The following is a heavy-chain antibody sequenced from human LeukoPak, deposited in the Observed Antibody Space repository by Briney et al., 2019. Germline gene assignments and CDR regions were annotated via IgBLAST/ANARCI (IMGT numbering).Heavy chain of an antibody. CDR2: ISAYNGNT. V-gene: IGHV1-18*01. Sequence: ASVKVSCKASGYTFTSYVMHWVRQAPGQRLEWMGWISAYNGNTNYAQKLQGRVTMTTDTSTSTAYMELRSLRSDDTAVYYCARESGYYRDDAFDIWGQGTMVTVSS. CDR1: GYTFTSYV. D-gene: IGHD3-22*01. J-gene: IGHJ3*02. CDR3: ARESGYYRDDAFDI.